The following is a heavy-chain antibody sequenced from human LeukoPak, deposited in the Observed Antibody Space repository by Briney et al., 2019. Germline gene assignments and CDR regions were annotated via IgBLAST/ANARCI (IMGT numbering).Heavy chain of an antibody. D-gene: IGHD3-22*01. J-gene: IGHJ4*02. CDR3: ARGGLRGRSGYYPFDS. Sequence: PSETLSLTCAVYGGSFSGYYWSWIRQPPGKGLEWIGEINHSGSTNYKPSLKSRVSISVDRSKNQFSLKLSSVTAADTAVYYCARGGLRGRSGYYPFDSWGQGTLVTVSS. V-gene: IGHV4-34*01. CDR1: GGSFSGYY. CDR2: INHSGST.